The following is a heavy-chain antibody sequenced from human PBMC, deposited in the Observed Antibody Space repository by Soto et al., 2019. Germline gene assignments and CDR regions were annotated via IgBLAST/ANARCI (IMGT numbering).Heavy chain of an antibody. CDR3: AREVCVFDSKTYLGGHDY. D-gene: IGHD3-16*01. CDR1: GFRLTTNP. Sequence: QVQLVESGGGVVQPGTSLRLSCEASGFRLTTNPMHWVRQAPGKGLEWVAVISYDGNTKFYSDSVKGRFTISRHVSMNLLYLQMNCLRPDDTAIYYCAREVCVFDSKTYLGGHDYWGQGTLVSVS. J-gene: IGHJ4*02. V-gene: IGHV3-30-3*01. CDR2: ISYDGNTK.